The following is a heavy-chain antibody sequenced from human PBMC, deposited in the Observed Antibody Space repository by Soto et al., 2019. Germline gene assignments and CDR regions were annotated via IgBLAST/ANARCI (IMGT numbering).Heavy chain of an antibody. J-gene: IGHJ6*02. V-gene: IGHV3-48*02. D-gene: IGHD1-20*01. CDR3: ARDTGALLWYNWIYYGMDV. CDR1: GFTFSSYS. Sequence: PGGSLRLSCAASGFTFSSYSMNWVRQAPGKGLEWVSYISSSSSTIYYADSVKGRFTISRDNAKNSLYLQMNSLRDEDTAVYHCARDTGALLWYNWIYYGMDVWGQGTTVTVSS. CDR2: ISSSSSTI.